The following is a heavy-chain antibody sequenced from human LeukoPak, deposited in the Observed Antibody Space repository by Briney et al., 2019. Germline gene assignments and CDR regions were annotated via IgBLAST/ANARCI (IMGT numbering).Heavy chain of an antibody. Sequence: SETLSLTCAVYGGSFSGYYWSWIRQPPGKGLEWIGEINHSGSTNCNPSLKSRVTISVDTSKNQFSLKVSSVTAADTAVYYCARRRFLRGPDAVNPLDYWGQGTLVTVSS. CDR1: GGSFSGYY. J-gene: IGHJ4*02. CDR3: ARRRFLRGPDAVNPLDY. V-gene: IGHV4-34*01. CDR2: INHSGST. D-gene: IGHD4-17*01.